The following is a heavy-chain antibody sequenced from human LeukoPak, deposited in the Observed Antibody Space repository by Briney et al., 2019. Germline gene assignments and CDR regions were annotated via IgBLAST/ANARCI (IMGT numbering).Heavy chain of an antibody. CDR1: GGSISSGGYY. CDR2: IYYSGST. V-gene: IGHV4-31*03. D-gene: IGHD2-2*01. CDR3: ATLVPADYYYYMDV. Sequence: SETLSLTCTVSGGSISSGGYYWSWIRQPPGKGLEWIGYIYYSGSTYYNPSLKTRVTISVDTSKNQFSLKLSSVTAADTAVYYCATLVPADYYYYMDVWGKGTTATVSS. J-gene: IGHJ6*03.